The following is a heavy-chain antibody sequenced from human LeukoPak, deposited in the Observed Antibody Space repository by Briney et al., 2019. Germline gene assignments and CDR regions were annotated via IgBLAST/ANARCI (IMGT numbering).Heavy chain of an antibody. V-gene: IGHV3-74*01. CDR2: INSDGSST. Sequence: GGSLRLSCAASGFTFSSYWMHWVRQAPGKGLVWVSRINSDGSSTSYADSVKGRFTISRDNAKNTLYLQMNSLRAEDTAVYYCARGPYYYYYYMDVWGKGTTVTVSS. J-gene: IGHJ6*03. CDR1: GFTFSSYW. CDR3: ARGPYYYYYYMDV.